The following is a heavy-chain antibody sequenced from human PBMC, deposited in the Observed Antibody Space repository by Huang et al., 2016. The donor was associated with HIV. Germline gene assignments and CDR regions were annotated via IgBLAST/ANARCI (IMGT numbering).Heavy chain of an antibody. CDR2: IYYRGSH. CDR1: GDAIGSGGHY. V-gene: IGHV4-30-4*08. D-gene: IGHD3-10*01. J-gene: IGHJ4*02. Sequence: QVQLQESGPGLVKPSQTLSLTCTVSGDAIGSGGHYWSWIRQPPGKGLEWIGFIYYRGSHYHNPSLKSRVTISLDTSKNQCSLKLSAVTAADTAVYFCSRALYYHGSGSYSDYWGRGTLVTVSS. CDR3: SRALYYHGSGSYSDY.